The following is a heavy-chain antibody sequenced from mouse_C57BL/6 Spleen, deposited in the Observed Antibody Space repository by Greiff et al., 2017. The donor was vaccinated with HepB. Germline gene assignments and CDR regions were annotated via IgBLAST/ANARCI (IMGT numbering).Heavy chain of an antibody. CDR3: AYGYEFAY. CDR2: IYPGDGDT. D-gene: IGHD2-2*01. CDR1: GYAFSSSW. J-gene: IGHJ3*01. V-gene: IGHV1-82*01. Sequence: VQLQQSGPELVKPGASVKISCKASGYAFSSSWMNWVKQRPGKGLEWIGRIYPGDGDTNYNGKFKGKATLTADKSSSTAYMQLSSLTSEDSAVYFCAYGYEFAYWGQGTLVPVSA.